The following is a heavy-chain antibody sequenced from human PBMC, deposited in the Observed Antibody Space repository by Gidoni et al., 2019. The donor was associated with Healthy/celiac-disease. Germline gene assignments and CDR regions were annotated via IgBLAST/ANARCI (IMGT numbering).Heavy chain of an antibody. J-gene: IGHJ6*02. D-gene: IGHD4-17*01. Sequence: EVQLVESGGGLVQPGGSLRLSCAASGFTFSRYWMSWVRQAPGKGLEWVDNIKQDGSEKYYVDSVKGRFTISRDNAKNSLYLQMNSLRAEDTAVYYCARDLLYDYYYYYGMDVWGQGTTVTVSS. CDR1: GFTFSRYW. CDR2: IKQDGSEK. CDR3: ARDLLYDYYYYYGMDV. V-gene: IGHV3-7*01.